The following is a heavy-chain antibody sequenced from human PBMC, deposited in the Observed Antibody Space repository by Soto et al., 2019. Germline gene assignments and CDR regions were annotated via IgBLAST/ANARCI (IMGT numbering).Heavy chain of an antibody. CDR1: GFTFSNAW. CDR2: IKSKTDGGTT. V-gene: IGHV3-15*07. Sequence: EVQLVESGGGLVKPGGSLRLSCAASGFTFSNAWMNWVRQAPGKGLEWVGRIKSKTDGGTTDYAAPVKGRFTISRDDSRNGRYLQMNSLKTEDTAVYYCTTDGGATRGGLDYWGQGTLVTVSS. D-gene: IGHD1-26*01. J-gene: IGHJ4*02. CDR3: TTDGGATRGGLDY.